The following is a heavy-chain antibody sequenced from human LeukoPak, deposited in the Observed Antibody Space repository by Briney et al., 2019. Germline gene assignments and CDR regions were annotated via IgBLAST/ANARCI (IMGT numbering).Heavy chain of an antibody. CDR1: GYSFTSYW. CDR2: IYPGDSDT. J-gene: IGHJ3*02. D-gene: IGHD1-26*01. Sequence: GESLQISCKGSGYSFTSYWIGWVRQMPGKGLEWMGIIYPGDSDTRYSPSFQGQVTISADKSISTAYLQWSSLKASDTAMYYCARSIVGAADAFDIWGQGTMVTVSS. CDR3: ARSIVGAADAFDI. V-gene: IGHV5-51*01.